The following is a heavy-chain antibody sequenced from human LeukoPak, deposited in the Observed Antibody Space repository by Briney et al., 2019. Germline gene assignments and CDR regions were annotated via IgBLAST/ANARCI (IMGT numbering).Heavy chain of an antibody. V-gene: IGHV1-24*01. J-gene: IGHJ5*02. CDR1: GYTLTELS. CDR3: ATTLGYCSSTSCYQNWFDP. CDR2: FDPEDGET. Sequence: ASVKVSCKVSGYTLTELSMHWVRQAPGKGLEWMGGFDPEDGETIYAQKFQGRVTMAEDTSTDTAYMELSSLRSEDTAVYYCATTLGYCSSTSCYQNWFDPWGQGTLVTVSS. D-gene: IGHD2-2*01.